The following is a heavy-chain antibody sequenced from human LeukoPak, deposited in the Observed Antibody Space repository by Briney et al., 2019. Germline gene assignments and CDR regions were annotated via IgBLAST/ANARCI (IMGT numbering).Heavy chain of an antibody. Sequence: GGSLSLSCAASGFTFSSYGMHWVRQAPGKGLEWVAFIQYDGSNNNYADSVKGRFTTSRDNSKNTLYLQMNSLRAEDTAVYYCARELITMVRGVKYDYWGQGTLVTVSS. CDR2: IQYDGSNN. D-gene: IGHD3-10*01. J-gene: IGHJ4*02. V-gene: IGHV3-30*02. CDR3: ARELITMVRGVKYDY. CDR1: GFTFSSYG.